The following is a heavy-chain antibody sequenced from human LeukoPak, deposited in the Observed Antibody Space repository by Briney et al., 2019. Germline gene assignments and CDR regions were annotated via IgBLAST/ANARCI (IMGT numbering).Heavy chain of an antibody. CDR3: AKGFDAYNRQGFDY. CDR1: GFTFSSYA. J-gene: IGHJ4*02. CDR2: ISGSGGST. Sequence: PGGSLRLSCAASGFTFSSYAMSWVRQAPGKGLEWVSGISGSGGSTDYADSVKGRVTISRDNSRDTLYLQMNSLRAEDMAVYYCAKGFDAYNRQGFDYWGQGTLVTVPS. D-gene: IGHD5-24*01. V-gene: IGHV3-23*01.